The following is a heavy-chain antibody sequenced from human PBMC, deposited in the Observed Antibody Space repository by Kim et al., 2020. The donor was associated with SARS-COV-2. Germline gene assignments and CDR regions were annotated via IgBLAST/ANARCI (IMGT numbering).Heavy chain of an antibody. CDR2: ISAYNGNT. J-gene: IGHJ4*02. CDR1: GYTFSSYG. CDR3: ARDDCTRTTCYAY. Sequence: ASVKVSCRTSGYTFSSYGITWVRQAPGQGLEWIGWISAYNGNTNYAQKLQGRVTMTTDTSTSIAYMELRSLRSDDTAVYYCARDDCTRTTCYAYWGQGTLVTVSS. V-gene: IGHV1-18*01. D-gene: IGHD2-2*01.